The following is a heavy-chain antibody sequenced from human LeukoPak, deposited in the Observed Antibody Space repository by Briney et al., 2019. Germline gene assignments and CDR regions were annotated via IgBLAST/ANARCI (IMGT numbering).Heavy chain of an antibody. CDR2: ISGSGGST. J-gene: IGHJ4*02. V-gene: IGHV3-23*01. CDR3: AKGRYSYGSSPVDY. CDR1: GFTFSSYA. Sequence: GGSLRLSCAASGFTFSSYAMSWVRQAPGKGLEWVSAISGSGGSTYYADSVKGRFTISRDNSKNTLYLQMNSLRAEDMAVYYCAKGRYSYGSSPVDYWGQGTLVTVSS. D-gene: IGHD5-18*01.